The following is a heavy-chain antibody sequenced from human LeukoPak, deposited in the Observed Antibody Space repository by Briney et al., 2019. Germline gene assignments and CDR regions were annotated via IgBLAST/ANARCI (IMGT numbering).Heavy chain of an antibody. Sequence: GGSLRLSCAASGFTFSSHDMHWVRQAPGKGLEWVVIISYDGGKKDYADSVKGRFTISRDNSKNSLYLQMNSLRAEDTAVYYCAKSSPPPLKYWGQGILVTVSS. CDR1: GFTFSSHD. J-gene: IGHJ4*02. CDR3: AKSSPPPLKY. CDR2: ISYDGGKK. V-gene: IGHV3-33*05.